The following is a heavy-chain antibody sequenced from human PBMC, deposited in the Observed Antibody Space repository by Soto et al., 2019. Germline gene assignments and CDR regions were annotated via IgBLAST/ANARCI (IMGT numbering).Heavy chain of an antibody. J-gene: IGHJ4*02. CDR3: ARAVWNAAAAGDY. Sequence: SETLDLTCAVYGGSFSGYYWSWIRQPPGKGLEWIGEINHSGSTNYNPSLKGRVTISVDTSKNQFSLKLSSVTAADTAVYYCARAVWNAAAAGDYWGQGTLVTVSS. D-gene: IGHD6-13*01. CDR2: INHSGST. V-gene: IGHV4-34*01. CDR1: GGSFSGYY.